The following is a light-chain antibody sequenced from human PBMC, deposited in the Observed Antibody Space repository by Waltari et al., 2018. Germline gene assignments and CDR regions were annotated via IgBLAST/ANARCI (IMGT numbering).Light chain of an antibody. CDR2: DAS. J-gene: IGKJ4*01. CDR1: QSVGSNY. V-gene: IGKV3-20*01. CDR3: QQYSNSPLT. Sequence: EIVLTQSPGTLSLSPGERATLSYRASQSVGSNYLAWYQQKPGQAPRLLIYDASSRATGIPDRFSGSGSGTDFTLTISRLEPEDFAVYHCQQYSNSPLTFGGGTKVEIK.